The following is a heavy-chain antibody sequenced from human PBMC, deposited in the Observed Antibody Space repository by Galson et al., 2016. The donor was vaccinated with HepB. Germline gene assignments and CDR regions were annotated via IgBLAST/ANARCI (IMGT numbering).Heavy chain of an antibody. CDR3: AREVLFSSGYYDVFDL. CDR2: ISDSGSSR. Sequence: SLRLSCAASEFGFSDYFMSWIRQVPGKGLEWVSFISDSGSSRLYADSVKGRFTISRDTAKNSVYLQMNGLRVEDTAVYYCAREVLFSSGYYDVFDLWGQGTMVTVSP. CDR1: EFGFSDYF. V-gene: IGHV3-11*01. J-gene: IGHJ3*01. D-gene: IGHD3-22*01.